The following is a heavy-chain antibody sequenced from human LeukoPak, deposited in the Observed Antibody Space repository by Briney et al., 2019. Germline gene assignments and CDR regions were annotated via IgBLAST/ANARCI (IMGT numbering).Heavy chain of an antibody. D-gene: IGHD3-22*01. CDR1: GFTVSSNY. V-gene: IGHV3-53*01. CDR3: AREGGGMIDWYFDL. J-gene: IGHJ2*01. CDR2: IYSGGST. Sequence: GGSLRLSCAASGFTVSSNYMSWVRQAPGKGLEWVSVIYSGGSTYYADSVKGRFTISRDNSKNTLYLQMNSLRAEDTAVYYCAREGGGMIDWYFDLWGRGTLVTVSS.